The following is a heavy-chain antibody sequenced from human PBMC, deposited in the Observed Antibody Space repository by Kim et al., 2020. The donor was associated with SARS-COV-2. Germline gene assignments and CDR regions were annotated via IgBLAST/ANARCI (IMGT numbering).Heavy chain of an antibody. D-gene: IGHD3-10*01. CDR2: INHSGST. V-gene: IGHV4-34*01. CDR1: GGSFSGYY. Sequence: SETLSLTCAVYGGSFSGYYWSWIRQPPGKGLEWIGEINHSGSTNYNPSLKSRVTISVDTSKNQFSLKLSSVTAADTAVYYCAREVMVRGGDYYYYYYGM. J-gene: IGHJ6*01. CDR3: AREVMVRGGDYYYYYYGM.